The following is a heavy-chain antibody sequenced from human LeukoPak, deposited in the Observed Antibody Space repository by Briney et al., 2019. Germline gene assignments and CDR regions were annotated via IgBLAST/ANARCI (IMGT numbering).Heavy chain of an antibody. CDR2: IKSDGSST. D-gene: IGHD6-13*01. V-gene: IGHV3-74*01. CDR3: ARGGDSSNWYPGYFDY. J-gene: IGHJ4*02. CDR1: GFTFSNYW. Sequence: GGSLRLSCAASGFTFSNYWMHWVRQAPGKGPVWVSRIKSDGSSTRFADSVQGRFTISRGNGKNTLYLQMNSLRAEDTAVYYCARGGDSSNWYPGYFDYWGQGALVTVSS.